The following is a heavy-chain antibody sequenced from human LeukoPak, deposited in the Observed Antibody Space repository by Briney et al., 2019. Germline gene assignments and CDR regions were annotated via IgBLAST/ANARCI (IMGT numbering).Heavy chain of an antibody. CDR2: ISAAGTFI. J-gene: IGHJ4*02. D-gene: IGHD7-27*01. V-gene: IGHV3-21*01. CDR3: TTGVNY. Sequence: GGSLRLSCAASGFMFSSYSMNWVRQAPGKGLEWVSSISAAGTFIYYANSVKGRFTISRDNAEGSLHLQMNSLRVEDTAVYYCTTGVNYWGQGTLVTVSS. CDR1: GFMFSSYS.